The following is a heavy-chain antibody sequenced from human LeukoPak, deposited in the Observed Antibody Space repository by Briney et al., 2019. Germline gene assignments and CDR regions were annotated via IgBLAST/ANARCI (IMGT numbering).Heavy chain of an antibody. CDR1: GGTFSSYA. V-gene: IGHV1-3*01. CDR3: AREVAI. Sequence: ASVKVSCKASGGTFSSYAISWVRQAPGQRPEWMGCIYAGNGNVKYSQNFQARVTITRDTSANTAYLELSSLRSDDTAVYYCAREVAIWGQGTLVTVSS. CDR2: IYAGNGNV. J-gene: IGHJ4*02. D-gene: IGHD2-15*01.